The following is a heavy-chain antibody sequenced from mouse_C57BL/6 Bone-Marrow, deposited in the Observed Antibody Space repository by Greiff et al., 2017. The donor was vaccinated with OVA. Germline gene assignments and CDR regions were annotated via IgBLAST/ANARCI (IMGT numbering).Heavy chain of an antibody. Sequence: DVQLQESGAELVRPGASVKLSCTASGFNIKDYYMHWVKQRPEQGLEWIGRIDPEDGDTEYAPKFQGKATMTADTSSNTAYLQLSSLTSEDTAVYYCTRAITTVVALHWYFDVWGTGTTVTVSS. CDR1: GFNIKDYY. V-gene: IGHV14-1*01. D-gene: IGHD1-1*01. J-gene: IGHJ1*03. CDR2: IDPEDGDT. CDR3: TRAITTVVALHWYFDV.